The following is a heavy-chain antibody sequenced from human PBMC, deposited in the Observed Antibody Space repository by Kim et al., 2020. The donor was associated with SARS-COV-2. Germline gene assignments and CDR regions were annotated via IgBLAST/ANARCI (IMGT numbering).Heavy chain of an antibody. J-gene: IGHJ4*02. V-gene: IGHV1-18*04. D-gene: IGHD4-17*01. CDR3: ARGAYGDVSFDY. CDR1: GYMFTSYG. CDR2: ISARDGGT. Sequence: ASVKVSCKACGYMFTSYGFSWVRQAPGQGLEWLGRISARDGGTKYGQKVQGRVIMTTDTSTNTAYMELWSLRSDDTAMYYCARGAYGDVSFDYWGQGTLV.